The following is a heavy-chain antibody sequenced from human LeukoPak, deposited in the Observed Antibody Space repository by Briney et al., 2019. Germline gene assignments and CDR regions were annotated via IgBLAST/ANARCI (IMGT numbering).Heavy chain of an antibody. CDR2: IYPGDSDT. D-gene: IGHD5-12*01. CDR1: GYSFTSYW. Sequence: GESLKISFKGSGYSFTSYWIGWVRQMPGKGLEWMGIIYPGDSDTRYSPSFQGQVTISADKSISTAYLQWSRLKASDTAMYYCARQNGVATDPPFFDYWGQGTLVTVSS. V-gene: IGHV5-51*01. CDR3: ARQNGVATDPPFFDY. J-gene: IGHJ4*02.